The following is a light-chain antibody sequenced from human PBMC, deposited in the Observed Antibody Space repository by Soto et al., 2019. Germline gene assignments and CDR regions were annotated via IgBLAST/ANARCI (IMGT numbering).Light chain of an antibody. J-gene: IGKJ2*01. CDR1: QSISNY. V-gene: IGKV1-39*01. CDR3: QQNYNSPYT. CDR2: AAS. Sequence: DIQVTQSPSSLSASVGDSVTITCRTSQSISNYFNWYQQKVGKAPDLLIYAASSLQSGVPSRFSGSGSGTDFTLTISNLQPGDFATYYCQQNYNSPYTFGQGTKLE.